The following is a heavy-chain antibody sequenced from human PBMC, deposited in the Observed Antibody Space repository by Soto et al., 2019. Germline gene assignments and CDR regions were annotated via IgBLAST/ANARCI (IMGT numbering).Heavy chain of an antibody. CDR1: GGSFSDCY. CDR3: ARVVTTHNWFDP. CDR2: INHSGST. J-gene: IGHJ5*02. V-gene: IGHV4-34*01. Sequence: QVQLQQWGAGLLKPSETLSLTCAVYGGSFSDCYWSWIRQHPGKGLEWIGEINHSGSTNYNPSLKSRVTISVDTSKNQFSLKLNSVTAADTAVYYCARVVTTHNWFDPWGQGTLVTVSS. D-gene: IGHD4-17*01.